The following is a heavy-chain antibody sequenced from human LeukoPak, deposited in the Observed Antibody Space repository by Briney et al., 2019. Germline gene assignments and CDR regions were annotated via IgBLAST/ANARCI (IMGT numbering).Heavy chain of an antibody. V-gene: IGHV4-34*01. Sequence: PSETLSLTCAVYGGSFSGYYWSWIRQPPGKGLEWIGEINHSGSTNYNPSLKSRVTISVDTSKNQFSLKLSSVTAADTAVYYCARGRHCSSTSCYPNFDYWGQGTLVTASS. D-gene: IGHD2-2*01. CDR1: GGSFSGYY. J-gene: IGHJ4*02. CDR3: ARGRHCSSTSCYPNFDY. CDR2: INHSGST.